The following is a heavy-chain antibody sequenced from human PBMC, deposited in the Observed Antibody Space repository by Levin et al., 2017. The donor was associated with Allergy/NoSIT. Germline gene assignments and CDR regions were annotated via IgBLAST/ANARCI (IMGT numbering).Heavy chain of an antibody. Sequence: KVSCKASGYIFTTYWISWVRQMPGKGLQWMGRIDPSDSYTIYNPSFQGRVTVSADRSITTAYLQWTSLEASDTAVYFCARETTVVTGARSYFAMDVWGQGTTVTVSS. CDR2: IDPSDSYT. D-gene: IGHD4-23*01. CDR3: ARETTVVTGARSYFAMDV. J-gene: IGHJ6*02. V-gene: IGHV5-10-1*01. CDR1: GYIFTTYW.